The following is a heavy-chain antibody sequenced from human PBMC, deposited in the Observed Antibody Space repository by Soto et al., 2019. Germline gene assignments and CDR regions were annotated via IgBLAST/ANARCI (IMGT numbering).Heavy chain of an antibody. V-gene: IGHV4-4*02. CDR1: GGSISSSNW. Sequence: QVQLQESGPGLVKPSGTLSLTCAVSGGSISSSNWWSWVRQPPGKGLEWIGEIYHSRSTNYNPYLKSRVNISVDKSKNQFSLKLSSGTAADTAVYYCARDGRDYGGPLDPWGQGTLVTVSS. D-gene: IGHD3-10*01. CDR2: IYHSRST. CDR3: ARDGRDYGGPLDP. J-gene: IGHJ5*02.